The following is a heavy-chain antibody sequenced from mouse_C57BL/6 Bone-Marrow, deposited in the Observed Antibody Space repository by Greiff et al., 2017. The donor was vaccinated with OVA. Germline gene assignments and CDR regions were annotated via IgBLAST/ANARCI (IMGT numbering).Heavy chain of an antibody. V-gene: IGHV1-53*01. CDR3: ARGDYSNYVVLPPWFAY. J-gene: IGHJ3*01. Sequence: QVQLQQPGPELVKPGASVKLSCKASGYTFTSYWMHWVKQRPGQGLEWIGNINPSNGGTNYNEKFKSKATLTVDKYSRTAYMQLSCLTSEDSAVYYCARGDYSNYVVLPPWFAYWGQGTLVTVSA. D-gene: IGHD2-5*01. CDR1: GYTFTSYW. CDR2: INPSNGGT.